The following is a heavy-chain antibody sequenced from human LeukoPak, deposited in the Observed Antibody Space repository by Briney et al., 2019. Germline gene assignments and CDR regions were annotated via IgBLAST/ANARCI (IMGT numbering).Heavy chain of an antibody. V-gene: IGHV4-4*07. D-gene: IGHD2-2*01. CDR2: IYTSGST. Sequence: PSETLSLTCTVSGGSISSYYWSWIRQPAGKGLEWIGRIYTSGSTNYNPSLKSRVTMSVDTSKNQFPLKLSSVTAADTAVYYCARVRTDCSSTSCFNHYYYYYYMDVWGKGTTVTVSS. CDR3: ARVRTDCSSTSCFNHYYYYYYMDV. CDR1: GGSISSYY. J-gene: IGHJ6*03.